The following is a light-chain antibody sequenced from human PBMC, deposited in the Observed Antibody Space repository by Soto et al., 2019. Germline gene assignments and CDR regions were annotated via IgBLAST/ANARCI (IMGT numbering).Light chain of an antibody. V-gene: IGKV2-28*01. J-gene: IGKJ3*01. Sequence: DIVMTQSPFSLPVTPGEPPSISCRSSQSLLHSNGYNYLEGYVNKQGQSPHLLIYWGSNLASGVRDRFRGSGSGTDFTLKNSRVEGEDVGVYYCMQGLQSHLTFGDGTKAEIK. CDR1: QSLLHSNGYNY. CDR2: WGS. CDR3: MQGLQSHLT.